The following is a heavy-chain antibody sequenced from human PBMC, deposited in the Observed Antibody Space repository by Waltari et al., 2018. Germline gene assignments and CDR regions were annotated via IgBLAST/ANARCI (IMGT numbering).Heavy chain of an antibody. CDR3: ARGYAPLPSDYDFWSGPGY. Sequence: QVQLVQSGAEVKKPGASVKVSCKASGYTFTSYDINWVRQATGQGLEWMGWMNPNSGNTGYAQKFQGRVTMTRNTSISTAYMELSSLRSEDTAVYYCARGYAPLPSDYDFWSGPGYWGQGTLVTVSS. D-gene: IGHD3-3*01. V-gene: IGHV1-8*01. CDR2: MNPNSGNT. CDR1: GYTFTSYD. J-gene: IGHJ4*02.